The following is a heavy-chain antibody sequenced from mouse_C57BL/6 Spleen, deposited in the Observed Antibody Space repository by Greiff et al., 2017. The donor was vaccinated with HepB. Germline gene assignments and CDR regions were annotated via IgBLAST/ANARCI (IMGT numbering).Heavy chain of an antibody. V-gene: IGHV5-6*02. D-gene: IGHD1-1*01. CDR2: ISSGGSYT. CDR3: ARESTVVPATAWFAY. CDR1: GFTFSSYG. J-gene: IGHJ3*01. Sequence: EVKLVESGGDLVKPGGSLKLSCAASGFTFSSYGMSWVRQTPDKRLEWVATISSGGSYTYYPDSVKGRFTISRDNAKNTLYLQMSSLKSEDTAMYYCARESTVVPATAWFAYWGQGTLVTVSA.